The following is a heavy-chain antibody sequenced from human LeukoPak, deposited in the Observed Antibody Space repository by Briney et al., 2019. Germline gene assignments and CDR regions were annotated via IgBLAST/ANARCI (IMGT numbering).Heavy chain of an antibody. CDR1: GYTFTSYG. Sequence: ASVKVSCKASGYTFTSYGISWVRQAPGQGLEWMGWISAYNGNTNCAQKLQGRVTMTTDTSTSTAYMELRSLRSDDTAVYYCARLRDSPRYDILTGYFYYFDYWGQGTLVTVSS. D-gene: IGHD3-9*01. CDR2: ISAYNGNT. V-gene: IGHV1-18*04. CDR3: ARLRDSPRYDILTGYFYYFDY. J-gene: IGHJ4*02.